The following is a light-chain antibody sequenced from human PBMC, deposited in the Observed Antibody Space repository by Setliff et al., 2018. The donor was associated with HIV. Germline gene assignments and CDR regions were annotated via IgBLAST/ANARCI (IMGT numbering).Light chain of an antibody. CDR3: SSYAITNTLP. Sequence: QSALTQPASVSGSPGQSITISCTGTSSDVGGYNYVSWYQHHPGKAPKLIIYEVRNRPSGVSSRFSGSKSGNTASLTTSGLQTEDEADYYCSSYAITNTLPFGTGTKVTVL. CDR1: SSDVGGYNY. V-gene: IGLV2-14*01. J-gene: IGLJ1*01. CDR2: EVR.